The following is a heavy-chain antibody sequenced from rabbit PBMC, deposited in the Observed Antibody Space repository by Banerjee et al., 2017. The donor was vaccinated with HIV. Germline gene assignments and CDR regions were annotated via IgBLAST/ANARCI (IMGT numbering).Heavy chain of an antibody. V-gene: IGHV1S40*01. CDR1: GFSFSSGYD. D-gene: IGHD4-1*01. CDR2: IYAGSSGGT. J-gene: IGHJ6*01. CDR3: ARTRVGDSGWVGDL. Sequence: QQLVESGGGLVKPGASLTLTCTASGFSFSSGYDMCWVRQAPGKGLEWIACIYAGSSGGTYYASWAKGRFTISKASSTTVTLHMTSLTVADTATYFCARTRVGDSGWVGDLWGQGTLVTVS.